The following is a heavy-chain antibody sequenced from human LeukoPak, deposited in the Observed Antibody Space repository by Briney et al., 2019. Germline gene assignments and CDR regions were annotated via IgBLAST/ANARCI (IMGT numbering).Heavy chain of an antibody. CDR1: GMTLSYYS. Sequence: GGSLRLSCAAPGMTLSYYSMSWVRQAPGKGLEWVSSISSSSSSKNYADSVKGRFTTSRDNAKNSLFLQMNSLRAEDTAVYYCARQGRGRRLSYYDSSGDQPFDSWGQGTLVTVSS. J-gene: IGHJ4*02. CDR2: ISSSSSSK. CDR3: ARQGRGRRLSYYDSSGDQPFDS. V-gene: IGHV3-21*01. D-gene: IGHD3-22*01.